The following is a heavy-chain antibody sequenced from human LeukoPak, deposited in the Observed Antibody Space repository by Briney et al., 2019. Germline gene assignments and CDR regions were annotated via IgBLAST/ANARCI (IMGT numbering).Heavy chain of an antibody. V-gene: IGHV1-46*01. CDR2: INPDAGRT. J-gene: IGHJ4*02. CDR1: GDTLTTHY. D-gene: IGHD7-27*01. CDR3: AAEVDSSDSKWGVY. Sequence: GASVKVSCKASGDTLTTHYMHRVRQAPGKGLEWMGIINPDAGRTDSAQRFLGRLAMTRDMSTTTVYMELKSLTSEDTAVYFCAAEVDSSDSKWGVYWGQGVLVIVSS.